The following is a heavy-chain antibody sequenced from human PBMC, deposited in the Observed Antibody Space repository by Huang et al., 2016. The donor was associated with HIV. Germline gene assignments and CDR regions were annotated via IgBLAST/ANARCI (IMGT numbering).Heavy chain of an antibody. D-gene: IGHD3-3*01. CDR1: GGSISTGNYD. V-gene: IGHV4-61*09. J-gene: IGHJ3*02. CDR3: ARVESGYYDAFDI. Sequence: QVQLQESGPGLVKPSETLSLTCTVSGGSISTGNYDWSWIRQPAGKVLEGVGHLSTGGSANYNPSLKSRVTISLDTSKTQFSLKLSSVTAADSAVYYCARVESGYYDAFDIWGPGTTVTVSS. CDR2: LSTGGSA.